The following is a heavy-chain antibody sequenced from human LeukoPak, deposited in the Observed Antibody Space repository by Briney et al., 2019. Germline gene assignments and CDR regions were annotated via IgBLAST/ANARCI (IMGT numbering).Heavy chain of an antibody. D-gene: IGHD3-9*01. CDR2: ISGSGGST. J-gene: IGHJ4*02. V-gene: IGHV3-23*01. Sequence: GGSLRLSCAASGFTFSSYAISWVRQAPGKGLEWVSAISGSGGSTYYADSVKGRFTISRDNSKNTLYLQMNSLRAEDTAVYYCARIRGYYDILTGYYRGPFDYWGQGTLVTVSS. CDR1: GFTFSSYA. CDR3: ARIRGYYDILTGYYRGPFDY.